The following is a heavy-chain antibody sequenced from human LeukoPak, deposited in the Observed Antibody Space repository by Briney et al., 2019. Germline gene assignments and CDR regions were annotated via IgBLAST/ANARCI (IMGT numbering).Heavy chain of an antibody. CDR1: GFTFSSYW. CDR3: AKMGMAVAVMYNWFDP. V-gene: IGHV3-74*01. J-gene: IGHJ5*02. Sequence: GGSLRLSCAASGFTFSSYWMHWVRQVPGKGLVWVSRINSDGSSTTYADSVKGRFTISRDNAKNTLHLQMNSLRAEDTAVYYCAKMGMAVAVMYNWFDPWGQGTLVTVSS. D-gene: IGHD6-19*01. CDR2: INSDGSST.